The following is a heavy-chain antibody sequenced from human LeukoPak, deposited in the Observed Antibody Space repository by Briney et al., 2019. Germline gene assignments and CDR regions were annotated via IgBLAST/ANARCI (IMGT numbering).Heavy chain of an antibody. V-gene: IGHV3-48*03. D-gene: IGHD3-10*01. J-gene: IGHJ3*02. CDR3: ARDGAGYYGSGSYCSQYDAFDI. CDR1: GFTFSSYE. Sequence: PGGSLRLSCAASGFTFSSYEMNWVRQAPGKGLEWVSYISSSGSTIYYADSVKGRFTISRDNAKNSLYLQMNSLRAEDTAVYYCARDGAGYYGSGSYCSQYDAFDIWGQGTMVTVSS. CDR2: ISSSGSTI.